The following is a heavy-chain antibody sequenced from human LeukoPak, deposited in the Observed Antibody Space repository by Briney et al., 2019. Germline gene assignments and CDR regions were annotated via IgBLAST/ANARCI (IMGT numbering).Heavy chain of an antibody. V-gene: IGHV3-30*18. Sequence: PGGSLRLSCAASGFTFRNYGMQWVRQAPGKGLEWVAVISYEASTTYYADSVKGRFTISRDNSRNTLSLQMNGLRPEDTAVYYCAKEDPGNYYSAYFDSWGQGTLVTVSS. J-gene: IGHJ4*02. CDR1: GFTFRNYG. CDR2: ISYEASTT. CDR3: AKEDPGNYYSAYFDS. D-gene: IGHD1-26*01.